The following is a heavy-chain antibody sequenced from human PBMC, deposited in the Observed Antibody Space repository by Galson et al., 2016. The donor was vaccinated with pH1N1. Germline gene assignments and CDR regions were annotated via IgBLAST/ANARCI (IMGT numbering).Heavy chain of an antibody. CDR2: IKQYGGEK. J-gene: IGHJ6*02. CDR3: ATLGAFGDNRPYHSGMDV. V-gene: IGHV3-7*01. CDR1: GFSFSSYW. Sequence: LRLSCAASGFSFSSYWMSWVRQAPGKGLEWVANIKQYGGEKYYVDSVKGRFTISRDNAKSSVYLQMNSLRPEDTAVYYCATLGAFGDNRPYHSGMDVWGRGTTVTVSS. D-gene: IGHD4-17*01.